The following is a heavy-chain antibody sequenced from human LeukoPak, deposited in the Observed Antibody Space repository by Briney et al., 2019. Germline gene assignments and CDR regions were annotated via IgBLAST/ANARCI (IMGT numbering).Heavy chain of an antibody. J-gene: IGHJ5*02. D-gene: IGHD3-3*01. CDR1: GGSISSSSYY. Sequence: SETLSLTCTVSGGSISSSSYYWSWIRQPPGKGLEWIGYIYYSGSTNYNPSLKSRVTISVDTSKNQFSLKLSSVTAADTAVYYCARRVVFRGFDPWGQGTLVTVSS. V-gene: IGHV4-61*05. CDR3: ARRVVFRGFDP. CDR2: IYYSGST.